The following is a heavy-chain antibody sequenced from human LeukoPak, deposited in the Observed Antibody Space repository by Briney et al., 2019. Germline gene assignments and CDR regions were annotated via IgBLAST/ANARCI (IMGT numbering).Heavy chain of an antibody. J-gene: IGHJ4*02. Sequence: PSETLSLTCAVSGGSFSGYSWSWVRQPPGQGLEWIGAIYYTGTTYYNPSLRTRVTITVDTSKNHFSLKLSSVTAADTALYYCASAPRQGSIGGLDYWGQGTLVTVSS. D-gene: IGHD3-10*01. V-gene: IGHV4-34*01. CDR3: ASAPRQGSIGGLDY. CDR2: IYYTGTT. CDR1: GGSFSGYS.